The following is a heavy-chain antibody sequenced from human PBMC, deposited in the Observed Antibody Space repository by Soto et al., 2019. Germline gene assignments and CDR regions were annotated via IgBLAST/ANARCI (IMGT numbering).Heavy chain of an antibody. CDR1: GGSVSSGSYY. CDR2: IFYSGST. V-gene: IGHV4-61*01. CDR3: ASVDTVTDAFHI. J-gene: IGHJ3*02. Sequence: QVQLQESGPGLVKPSETLSLTCTVSGGSVSSGSYYWSWIRQPPGKGLEWIGYIFYSGSTNYNPARNSRVTISVNTSKNQFSLKLRSVTAADTAVYYCASVDTVTDAFHIWAQGTLVSVSS. D-gene: IGHD5-18*01.